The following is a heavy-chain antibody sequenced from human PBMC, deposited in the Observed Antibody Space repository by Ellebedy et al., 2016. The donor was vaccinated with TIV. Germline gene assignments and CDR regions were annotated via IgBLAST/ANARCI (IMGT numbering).Heavy chain of an antibody. J-gene: IGHJ5*02. CDR2: SRNKANNYAT. Sequence: GESLKISXTASGFTFSGSAVHWVRQASGKGLEWVGRSRNKANNYATAYAASVKGRFTISRDDSKNTAYLQMNSLKTEDTAVYYCTRRVYGSGGYNWFDPWGQGTLVTVSS. CDR1: GFTFSGSA. CDR3: TRRVYGSGGYNWFDP. D-gene: IGHD3-10*01. V-gene: IGHV3-73*01.